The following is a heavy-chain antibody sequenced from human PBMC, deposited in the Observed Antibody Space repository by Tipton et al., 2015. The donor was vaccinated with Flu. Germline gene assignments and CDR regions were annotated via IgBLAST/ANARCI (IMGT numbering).Heavy chain of an antibody. CDR2: INWRGNSV. D-gene: IGHD6-13*01. CDR3: AKDRSPSSSMDYYYYSAMGA. J-gene: IGHJ6*02. V-gene: IGHV3-9*01. CDR1: GFTFDEYP. Sequence: SLRLSCAASGFTFDEYPMHWVRQAPGKGLEWVSSINWRGNSVDYADSVRGRFTVSRDNGKNSLSLQMNSLRPEDTALYYCAKDRSPSSSMDYYYYSAMGAWDQGTTVTVSS.